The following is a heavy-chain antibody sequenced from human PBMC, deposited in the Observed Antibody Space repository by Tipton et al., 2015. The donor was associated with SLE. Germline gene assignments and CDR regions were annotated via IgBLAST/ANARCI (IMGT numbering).Heavy chain of an antibody. V-gene: IGHV3-30*02. CDR2: IRYDGSVK. D-gene: IGHD1-26*01. J-gene: IGHJ3*02. CDR3: AKDPYTGSYESFDI. Sequence: SLRLSCAASGFTFSSYAMHWGRQAPGKGLEWVAFIRYDGSVKYYTDSVKGRFSISKDNSKNMLSLQMNSLGAEDTAVYYCAKDPYTGSYESFDIWGQGTMVTVSS. CDR1: GFTFSSYA.